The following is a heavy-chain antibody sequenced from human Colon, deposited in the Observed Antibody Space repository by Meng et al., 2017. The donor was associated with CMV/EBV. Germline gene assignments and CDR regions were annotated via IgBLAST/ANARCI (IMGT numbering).Heavy chain of an antibody. CDR1: AISSGDYY. V-gene: IGHV4-30-4*06. D-gene: IGHD3-22*01. CDR3: ARDNIMRGYSLSWFDP. CDR2: IYYSGST. Sequence: AISSGDYYWSWIRQHPGKGLEWIGYIYYSGSTYYNPSLKSRVTISVDTSKNQFSLKLSSVTAADTAVYYCARDNIMRGYSLSWFDPWGQGTLVTVSS. J-gene: IGHJ5*02.